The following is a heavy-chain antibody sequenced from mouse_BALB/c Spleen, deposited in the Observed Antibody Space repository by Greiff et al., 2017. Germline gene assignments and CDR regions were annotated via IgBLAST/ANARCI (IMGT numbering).Heavy chain of an antibody. Sequence: DVQLVESGGDLVKPGGSLKLSCAASGFTFSSYGMSWVRQTPDKRLEWVATISSGGSYTYYPDSVKGRFTISRDNAKNTLYLQMSSLKSEDTAMYYCARQNYGSSFWFAYWGQGTLVTVSA. CDR2: ISSGGSYT. CDR1: GFTFSSYG. J-gene: IGHJ3*01. V-gene: IGHV5-6*01. CDR3: ARQNYGSSFWFAY. D-gene: IGHD1-1*01.